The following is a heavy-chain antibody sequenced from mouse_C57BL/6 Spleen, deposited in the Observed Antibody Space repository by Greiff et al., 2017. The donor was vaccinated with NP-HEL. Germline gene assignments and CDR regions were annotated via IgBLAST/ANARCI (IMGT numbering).Heavy chain of an antibody. V-gene: IGHV5-17*01. CDR3: ARKTPTNYAMDD. J-gene: IGHJ4*01. Sequence: EVKLMESGGGLVKPGGSLKLSCAASGFTFSDYGMHWVRQAPEQGLEWVAYINSGSGTIYYADTVKGRFTISRDNAKNTLFLQRTSLRSEDTAKYYCARKTPTNYAMDDWGKGTSVTVAS. CDR1: GFTFSDYG. CDR2: INSGSGTI.